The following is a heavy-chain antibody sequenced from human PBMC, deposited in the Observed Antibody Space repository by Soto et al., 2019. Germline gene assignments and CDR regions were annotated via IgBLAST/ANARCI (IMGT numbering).Heavy chain of an antibody. Sequence: QVQLVQSGAEVKKPGASVKVSCKDSGYTFTSYAMHWVRQAPGQRLEWMGWINAGNGNTKYSQNFQGRVTITRDTSASTAYMELSSLRSEDTAVYYCARAMVRGGIKDAFDIWGQGTMVTFSA. CDR2: INAGNGNT. D-gene: IGHD3-10*01. CDR1: GYTFTSYA. CDR3: ARAMVRGGIKDAFDI. V-gene: IGHV1-3*01. J-gene: IGHJ3*02.